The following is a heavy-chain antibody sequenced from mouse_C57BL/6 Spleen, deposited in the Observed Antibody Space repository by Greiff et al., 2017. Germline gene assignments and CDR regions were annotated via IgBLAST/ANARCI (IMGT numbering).Heavy chain of an antibody. CDR3: ARSAYCSAWFAC. D-gene: IGHD2-12*01. CDR1: GYTFTSDW. V-gene: IGHV1-55*01. Sequence: VQLQQPGAELVKPGASVKMSCKASGYTFTSDWIPWVKQRPGQGLEWIGDIYPGSGSTNYNAKFKGKATVTVDPSSSTAYMQLSSLTSADSAVYYYARSAYCSAWFACWGQGTLVTGSA. J-gene: IGHJ3*01. CDR2: IYPGSGST.